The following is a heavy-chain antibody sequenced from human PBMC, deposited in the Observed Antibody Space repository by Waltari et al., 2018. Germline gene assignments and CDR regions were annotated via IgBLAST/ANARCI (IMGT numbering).Heavy chain of an antibody. CDR2: INHRGST. Sequence: QVQLQQWGAGLLKPSETLSLTCAVYGGSFSGYYWRWIRQPPGKGLAWSGEINHRGSTNYNPSLKRRVTISVDTSKNQFSLKLSSVTAADTAVYYWARGLWDYYDSSGYRYYFDYWGQGTLVTVSS. CDR3: ARGLWDYYDSSGYRYYFDY. J-gene: IGHJ4*02. V-gene: IGHV4-34*01. CDR1: GGSFSGYY. D-gene: IGHD3-22*01.